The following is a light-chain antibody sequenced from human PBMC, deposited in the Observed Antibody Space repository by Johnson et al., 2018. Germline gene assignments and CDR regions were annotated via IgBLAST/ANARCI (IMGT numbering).Light chain of an antibody. J-gene: IGLJ1*01. CDR3: GTWDSSLSAGNF. CDR1: SSNIGNNY. Sequence: QSVLTQPPSVSAAPGQKVTISCSGSSSNIGNNYVSWYQQLPGTAPKLLIYENNKRPSGIPDRFSGSKSGTSATLGITGLQTGDEADYYCGTWDSSLSAGNFCGTGTKVTFL. CDR2: ENN. V-gene: IGLV1-51*02.